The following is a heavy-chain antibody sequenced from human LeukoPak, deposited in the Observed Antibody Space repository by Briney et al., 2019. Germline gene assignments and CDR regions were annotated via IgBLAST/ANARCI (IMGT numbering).Heavy chain of an antibody. J-gene: IGHJ4*02. Sequence: GGSLRLSCATSGFPVNNNYMNWVRQAPGKGLEWVSVIYGNGKTYYADSVKGRFTISRDNSKNTMYLQMNSLRAGDTAVYYCATPLHHCGGDCYLVYWGQGTLVTVSS. CDR1: GFPVNNNY. CDR2: IYGNGKT. CDR3: ATPLHHCGGDCYLVY. V-gene: IGHV3-53*01. D-gene: IGHD2-21*02.